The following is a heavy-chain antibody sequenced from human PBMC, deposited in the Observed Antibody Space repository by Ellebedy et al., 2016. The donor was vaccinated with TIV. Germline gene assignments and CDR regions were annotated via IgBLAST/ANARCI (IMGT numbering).Heavy chain of an antibody. CDR2: INPSGLST. V-gene: IGHV1-46*01. CDR1: GYTFTSYY. CDR3: ASGYCSGGSCYLGGNWFDP. Sequence: AASVKVSCKASGYTFTSYYMHWVRQAPGQGLEWMGMINPSGLSTSYAQKFQGRVTMTRNTSISTAYMELSSLRSEDTAVYYCASGYCSGGSCYLGGNWFDPWGQGTLVTVSS. D-gene: IGHD2-15*01. J-gene: IGHJ5*02.